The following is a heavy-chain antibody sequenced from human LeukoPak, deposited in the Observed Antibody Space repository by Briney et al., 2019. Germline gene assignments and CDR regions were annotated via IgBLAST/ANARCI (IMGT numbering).Heavy chain of an antibody. CDR2: IYYSGST. CDR1: GGSISSGGYY. Sequence: PSETLSLTCTVSGGSISSGGYYWSWIRQHPGKGLEWIGYIYYSGSTYYNPSLKSRVTISVDTSKNQFSLKLSSVTAADTAVYYCARDASLQTGAFDVWGQGTMVTVSS. CDR3: ARDASLQTGAFDV. D-gene: IGHD5-24*01. V-gene: IGHV4-31*03. J-gene: IGHJ3*01.